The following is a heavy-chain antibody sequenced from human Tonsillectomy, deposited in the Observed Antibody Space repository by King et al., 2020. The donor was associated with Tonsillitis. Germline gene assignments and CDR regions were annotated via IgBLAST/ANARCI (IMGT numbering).Heavy chain of an antibody. D-gene: IGHD1-26*01. CDR2: INPNSGGT. J-gene: IGHJ4*02. CDR1: GYTFTGYY. V-gene: IGHV1-2*02. CDR3: AREFRSGSYYDY. Sequence: QLVQSGAEVKKPGASVKVSCTASGYTFTGYYMHWVRQAPGQELEWMGWINPNSGGTTYAQKFQGRVTMTWDTSISTTYMELSRLKSDDTAVYYCAREFRSGSYYDYWGQGTLVTVSS.